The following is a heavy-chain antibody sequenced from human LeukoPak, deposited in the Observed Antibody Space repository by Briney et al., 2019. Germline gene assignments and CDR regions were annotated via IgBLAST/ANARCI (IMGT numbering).Heavy chain of an antibody. J-gene: IGHJ4*02. D-gene: IGHD4-17*01. V-gene: IGHV3-30*04. CDR2: ISYDGSNK. CDR3: AKDGYGDPWR. CDR1: GFTFDDYA. Sequence: GGSLRLSCAASGFTFDDYAMHWVRQAPGKGLEWVALISYDGSNKYFADSVKGRFTISRDNSKNTLYLQMNSLRAEDTAVYYCAKDGYGDPWRWGQGTLVTVSS.